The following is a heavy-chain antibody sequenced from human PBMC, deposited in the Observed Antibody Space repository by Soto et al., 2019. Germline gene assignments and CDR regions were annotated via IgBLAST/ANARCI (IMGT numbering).Heavy chain of an antibody. Sequence: ASVKVSCKASGYTFTGCFIHWVRQAPGQGLEWMGWINPNSGGTNYAQKFQGRVTMTRDTSISTAYMELSRLRSDATAVYYCARGRGSGWYYYYYGMDVWGQGTTVTVSS. CDR2: INPNSGGT. CDR3: ARGRGSGWYYYYYGMDV. V-gene: IGHV1-2*02. D-gene: IGHD6-19*01. J-gene: IGHJ6*02. CDR1: GYTFTGCF.